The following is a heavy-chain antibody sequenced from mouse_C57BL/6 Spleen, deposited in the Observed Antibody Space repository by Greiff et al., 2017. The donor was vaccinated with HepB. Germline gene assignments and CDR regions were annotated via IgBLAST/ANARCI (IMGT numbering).Heavy chain of an antibody. J-gene: IGHJ2*01. V-gene: IGHV1-55*01. D-gene: IGHD2-5*01. CDR3: ARRGYSNSDY. CDR1: GYTFTSYW. CDR2: TYPGSGST. Sequence: VQLQQPGAELVKPGASVKMSCKASGYTFTSYWITWVKQRPGQGLEWIGDTYPGSGSTNYNEKFKSKATLTVDTSSSTAYMQLSSLTSEDSAGYYCARRGYSNSDYWGQGTTLTVSS.